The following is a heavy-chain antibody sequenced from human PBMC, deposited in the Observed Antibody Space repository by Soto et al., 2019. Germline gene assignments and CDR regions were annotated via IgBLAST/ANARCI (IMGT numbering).Heavy chain of an antibody. Sequence: QVQLQESGPGLVKPSQTLSLTCTVSGGSISNDSSYCSWIRQHPGKGLEWIGYIYYSGSTFYNPSPKRRVTNSVDTSKNQFSRKLSSVTAADTAVYYWARGSGYYPYWGQGTPVTVSS. D-gene: IGHD3-22*01. J-gene: IGHJ4*02. CDR1: GGSISNDSSY. CDR3: ARGSGYYPY. V-gene: IGHV4-31*03. CDR2: IYYSGST.